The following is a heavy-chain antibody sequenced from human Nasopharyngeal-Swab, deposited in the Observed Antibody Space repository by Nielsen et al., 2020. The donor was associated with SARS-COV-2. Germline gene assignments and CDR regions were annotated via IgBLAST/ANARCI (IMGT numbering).Heavy chain of an antibody. J-gene: IGHJ4*02. CDR1: GYTFTNHF. Sequence: ASVTVSCKASGYTFTNHFMHWVRQAPGQGLEWMGMINPSGGSTGYAQNLQGRVTVTRDTSTSTVYMELSSLSSEDTAVYYCARGYSYGLAYWGQGTLVTVSP. CDR2: INPSGGST. V-gene: IGHV1-46*01. CDR3: ARGYSYGLAY. D-gene: IGHD5-18*01.